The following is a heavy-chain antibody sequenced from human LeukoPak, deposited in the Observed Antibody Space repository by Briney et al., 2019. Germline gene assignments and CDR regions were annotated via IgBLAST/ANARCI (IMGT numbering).Heavy chain of an antibody. CDR2: IYSSGST. CDR3: ARGGKATVVTM. Sequence: SETLTLTCTVSGGSINSYYWSWIRQPAGKGLEWIGRIYSSGSTNYNPSLKSRVSMSVDTSKDQFSLKLTSVTAADTAVYYCARGGKATVVTMWGQGILVTVSS. J-gene: IGHJ4*02. D-gene: IGHD4-23*01. CDR1: GGSINSYY. V-gene: IGHV4-4*07.